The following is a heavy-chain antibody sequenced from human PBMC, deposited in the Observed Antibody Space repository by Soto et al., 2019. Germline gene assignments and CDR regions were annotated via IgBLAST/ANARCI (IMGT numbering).Heavy chain of an antibody. D-gene: IGHD3-16*01. Sequence: SVKVSCKASGGTFSSYAISWVRQAPGQGLEWMGGIIPIFGTANYAQKFQGRVTITADKSTNTVYMEMNSLKSEDTAVYYCVRGGGEMANPPPYLYWGQGTQVTVSS. CDR2: IIPIFGTA. CDR3: VRGGGEMANPPPYLY. CDR1: GGTFSSYA. J-gene: IGHJ4*02. V-gene: IGHV1-69*06.